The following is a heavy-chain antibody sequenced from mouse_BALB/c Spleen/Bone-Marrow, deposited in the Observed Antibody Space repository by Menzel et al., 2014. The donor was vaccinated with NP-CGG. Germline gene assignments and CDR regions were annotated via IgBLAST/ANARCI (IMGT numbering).Heavy chain of an antibody. Sequence: EVKLMESGGGLVKSGGSLKLSCAASGFSFNSYGMSWVRQTPEKRLEWVATISGGGSYTFYPDSVKGRFTISRDNAKNILYLQLSSLGSEDTALYYCARHAYYDQTEVSFVYGGQWTLVTVSA. V-gene: IGHV5-9-2*01. CDR3: ARHAYYDQTEVSFVY. CDR2: ISGGGSYT. J-gene: IGHJ3*01. D-gene: IGHD2-4*01. CDR1: GFSFNSYG.